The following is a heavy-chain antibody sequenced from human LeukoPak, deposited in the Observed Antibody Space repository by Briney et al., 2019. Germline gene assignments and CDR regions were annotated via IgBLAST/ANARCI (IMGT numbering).Heavy chain of an antibody. D-gene: IGHD6-6*01. J-gene: IGHJ3*02. CDR2: ISSSRSTI. CDR1: GFTFSSYS. CDR3: ARWKSIAARPARFGAFDI. Sequence: GGSLRLSCAASGFTFSSYSMNWVRQAPGKGLEWVSYISSSRSTIYYADSVKGRFTISRDNAKNSLYLQMNSLRAEDTAVYYCARWKSIAARPARFGAFDIWGQGTMVTVSS. V-gene: IGHV3-48*01.